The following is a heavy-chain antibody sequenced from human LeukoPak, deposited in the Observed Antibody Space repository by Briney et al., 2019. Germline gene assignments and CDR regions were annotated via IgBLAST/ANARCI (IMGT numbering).Heavy chain of an antibody. V-gene: IGHV3-30*03. CDR1: GFTFSSYA. CDR2: ISHDGSDD. J-gene: IGHJ4*01. CDR3: VAPSTVPSNWETLEY. D-gene: IGHD7-27*01. Sequence: GGSLRLSCAASGFTFSSYAMSWVRQAPGKGLEWVALISHDGSDDYYGDSVKGRFTISRDNSQNTLYLQMNSLGPEDTALYYCVAPSTVPSNWETLEYWGHGTLVTVSS.